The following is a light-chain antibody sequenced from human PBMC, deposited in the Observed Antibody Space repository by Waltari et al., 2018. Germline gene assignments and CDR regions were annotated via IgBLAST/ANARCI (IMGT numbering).Light chain of an antibody. CDR2: KDT. J-gene: IGLJ2*01. CDR3: QSVDVTALP. Sequence: SYELTQPPSVSVSPGQTATITCSGALLPKHFASWYQQRPGQAPVLLKYKDTERASGIPERFSGSTSGTTVTLTIAGVQAEDEADYFCQSVDVTALPFGGGTRLTVL. CDR1: LLPKHF. V-gene: IGLV3-25*03.